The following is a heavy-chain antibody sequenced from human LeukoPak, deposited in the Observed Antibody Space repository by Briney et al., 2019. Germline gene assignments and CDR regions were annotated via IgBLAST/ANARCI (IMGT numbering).Heavy chain of an antibody. Sequence: GGSLRLSCAASGFTFSTYAMSWVRQAPGKGLEWVSAISGSGDGGSGGLTYYADSVKGRFTISRDNSKNTLYLQMNSLRAEDTAVYYCAKEAYYYDSSGYCHFDYWGQGTLVTVSS. CDR2: ISGSGDGGSGGLT. CDR3: AKEAYYYDSSGYCHFDY. D-gene: IGHD3-22*01. V-gene: IGHV3-23*01. CDR1: GFTFSTYA. J-gene: IGHJ4*02.